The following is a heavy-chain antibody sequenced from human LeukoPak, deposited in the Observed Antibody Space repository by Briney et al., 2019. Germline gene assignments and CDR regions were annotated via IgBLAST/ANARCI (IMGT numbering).Heavy chain of an antibody. CDR2: IYTSGGT. D-gene: IGHD3-22*01. V-gene: IGHV4-4*07. CDR3: ARDLIYYPYNWFDP. CDR1: GGSISTYY. J-gene: IGHJ5*02. Sequence: SETLSLTCTVSGGSISTYYWSWIRQPAGKGLEWIGRIYTSGGTTYNPSLKSRVTMSVDTSKNQFSLKLSSVTAADTAVYYCARDLIYYPYNWFDPWGQGTLVTVSS.